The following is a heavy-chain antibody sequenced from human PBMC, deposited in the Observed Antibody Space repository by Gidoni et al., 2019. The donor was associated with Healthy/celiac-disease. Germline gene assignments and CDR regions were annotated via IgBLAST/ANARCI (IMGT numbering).Heavy chain of an antibody. CDR1: GGSISSYY. V-gene: IGHV4-59*01. CDR3: ARGGMIVVKNWFDP. D-gene: IGHD3-22*01. J-gene: IGHJ5*02. CDR2: IYYSGST. Sequence: QVQLQESGPGLVKPSETLSLTCTVSGGSISSYYWSWIRQPPGKGLEWIGYIYYSGSTNYNPSLKSRVTISVDTSKNQFSLKLSSVTAADTAVYYCARGGMIVVKNWFDPWGQGTLVTVSS.